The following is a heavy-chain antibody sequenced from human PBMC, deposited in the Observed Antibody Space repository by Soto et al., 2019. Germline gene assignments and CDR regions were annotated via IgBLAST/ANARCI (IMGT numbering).Heavy chain of an antibody. V-gene: IGHV3-23*01. Sequence: EVQLLESGGGLVQPGESLRLSCAASGFTFSSYAMSWVRQAPGKGLEWVSVISGSDDSTYYADSVKGRFTISRDNSKNTLYLQMNSHRAEDTAVYYCAKRSSSSTFDYWGQGTLVTVSS. CDR2: ISGSDDST. J-gene: IGHJ4*02. CDR1: GFTFSSYA. CDR3: AKRSSSSTFDY. D-gene: IGHD6-6*01.